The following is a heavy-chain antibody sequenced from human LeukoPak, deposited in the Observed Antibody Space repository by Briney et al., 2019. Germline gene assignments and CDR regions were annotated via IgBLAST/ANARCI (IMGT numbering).Heavy chain of an antibody. D-gene: IGHD2-15*01. V-gene: IGHV3-43D*03. Sequence: PGGSLRLSCAASGFPFDDYTMHWVRQAPGKGLEWVSLISWDGGSTYYADSVKGRFTISRDNSKNSLYPQMNSLRAEDTALYYCAKDGAYCSGGSCYPTYYYYYMDVWGKGTTVTVSS. CDR1: GFPFDDYT. CDR3: AKDGAYCSGGSCYPTYYYYYMDV. J-gene: IGHJ6*03. CDR2: ISWDGGST.